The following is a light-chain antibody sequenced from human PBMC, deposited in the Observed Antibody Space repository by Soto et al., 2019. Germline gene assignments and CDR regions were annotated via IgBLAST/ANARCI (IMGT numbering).Light chain of an antibody. CDR3: SSYASSTALI. V-gene: IGLV2-14*01. J-gene: IGLJ2*01. CDR1: SNDVGLYKY. CDR2: EVS. Sequence: HSALTQPASVSGSPGQSITISCTGTSNDVGLYKYVSWYQQHPGKAPKLIIYEVSNRPSGVSNRFSGSKSGNTASLTISGLQAEDEADYLCSSYASSTALIFGGGTKLTVL.